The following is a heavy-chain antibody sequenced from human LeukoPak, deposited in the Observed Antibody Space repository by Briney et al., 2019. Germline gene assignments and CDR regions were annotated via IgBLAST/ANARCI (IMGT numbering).Heavy chain of an antibody. CDR1: GFTFSNYG. CDR3: AKGAHTPWDGYRLPNY. J-gene: IGHJ4*02. CDR2: IRYDGSNK. V-gene: IGHV3-30*02. D-gene: IGHD5-24*01. Sequence: TGGSLRLSCAASGFTFSNYGMHWVRQTPGKGLEWVAFIRYDGSNKYYADSVKGRFTISRDNSKNTLYLQMNSLRAEDTAVYYCAKGAHTPWDGYRLPNYWGQGTLVTVSS.